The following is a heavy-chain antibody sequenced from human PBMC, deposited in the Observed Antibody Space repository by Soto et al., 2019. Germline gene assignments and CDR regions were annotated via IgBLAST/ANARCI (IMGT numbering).Heavy chain of an antibody. Sequence: ASVKVSCKASGYTFTSYGISWVRQAPGQGLEWMGWISAYNGNTNYAQKLQGRVTMTTDTSTSTAYMELRSLRSDDTAVYYCARVDLYGDSLPPNFDRWGQGTLFTVSS. CDR3: ARVDLYGDSLPPNFDR. V-gene: IGHV1-18*01. CDR1: GYTFTSYG. CDR2: ISAYNGNT. J-gene: IGHJ4*01. D-gene: IGHD4-17*01.